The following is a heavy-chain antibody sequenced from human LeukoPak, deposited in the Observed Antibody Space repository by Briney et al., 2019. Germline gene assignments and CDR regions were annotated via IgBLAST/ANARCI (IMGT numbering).Heavy chain of an antibody. CDR1: GYTFTGYY. V-gene: IGHV1-2*02. J-gene: IGHJ4*02. CDR2: INPNSGGT. Sequence: ASVTVSCKASGYTFTGYYMHWVRQAPGQGLEWMGWINPNSGGTNYAQKFQGRVTMTRDTSIITAYMDLSRLRSDDTAVYYCARSIGYCSGGSCYVGLYFDCWGQGTLVTVSS. D-gene: IGHD2-15*01. CDR3: ARSIGYCSGGSCYVGLYFDC.